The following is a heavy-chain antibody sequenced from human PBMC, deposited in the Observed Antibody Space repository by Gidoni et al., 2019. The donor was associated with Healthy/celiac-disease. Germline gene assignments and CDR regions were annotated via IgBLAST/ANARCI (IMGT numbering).Heavy chain of an antibody. CDR2: MNPNSGNT. J-gene: IGHJ4*02. V-gene: IGHV1-8*01. Sequence: QVQLVQSGAEVKKPGASVKVSCKASGYTLTSYDINWVRQATGQGLEWMGWMNPNSGNTGDAQKFQGRVTMTRNTSISTAYMELSSLRSEETAVYYCARRTNLYFGSWYLYWGQGTLVTVSS. CDR1: GYTLTSYD. CDR3: ARRTNLYFGSWYLY. D-gene: IGHD6-13*01.